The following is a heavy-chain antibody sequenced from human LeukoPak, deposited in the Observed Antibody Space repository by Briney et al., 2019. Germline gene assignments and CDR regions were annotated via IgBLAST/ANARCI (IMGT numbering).Heavy chain of an antibody. J-gene: IGHJ4*02. D-gene: IGHD6-19*01. CDR3: ARGLNQQWLDRGYYFDY. CDR1: GGSFSTYY. V-gene: IGHV4-34*01. CDR2: INHSGST. Sequence: KPSETLSLTCAVYGGSFSTYYWSWIRQPPGKGLEWIGEINHSGSTNYNPSLKSRVTIPVDTSKNQFSLKLSSVTAADTAVYYCARGLNQQWLDRGYYFDYWGQGTLVTVSS.